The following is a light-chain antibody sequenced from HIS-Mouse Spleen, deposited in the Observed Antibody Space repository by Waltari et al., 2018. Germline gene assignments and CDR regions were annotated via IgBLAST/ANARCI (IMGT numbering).Light chain of an antibody. CDR2: RNN. J-gene: IGLJ3*02. CDR3: AAWDDSLSGPV. CDR1: SSNIGSNY. Sequence: QSVLTQPPSASGTPGQRVTISCSGSSSNIGSNYVYWYQQLPGTAPQRRLFRNNQRPSGVPDRFSGSKSGTSASLAISGLRSEDEADYYCAAWDDSLSGPVFGGGTKLTVL. V-gene: IGLV1-47*01.